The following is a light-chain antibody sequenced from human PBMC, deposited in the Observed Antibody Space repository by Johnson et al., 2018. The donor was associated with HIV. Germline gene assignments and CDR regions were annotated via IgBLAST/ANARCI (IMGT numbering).Light chain of an antibody. CDR1: SSNIGNNY. CDR2: DNN. Sequence: QPMLTQPPSVSAAPGQKVTISCSGSSSNIGNNYVSWYQQVPGTAPKLLIYDNNKRPSGIPDRFSGSKSGTSATLGITGLQTGDDADYYCGTWDSSLSVYVFGTGTKVTVL. V-gene: IGLV1-51*01. J-gene: IGLJ1*01. CDR3: GTWDSSLSVYV.